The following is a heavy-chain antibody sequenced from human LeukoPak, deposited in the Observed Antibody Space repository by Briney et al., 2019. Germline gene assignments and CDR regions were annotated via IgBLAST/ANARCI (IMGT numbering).Heavy chain of an antibody. V-gene: IGHV1-8*01. CDR1: GYTFTSYD. D-gene: IGHD1-26*01. J-gene: IGHJ5*02. CDR2: MNPNSGKT. Sequence: SVKVSCKASGYTFTSYDINWVRQATGQELEGMGWMNPNSGKTVYAQKFQGRVTMTSKTSIRTAYMELSSLGSEDTALYYCARDIAGATKGGWFDTWGQGTPVTASS. CDR3: ARDIAGATKGGWFDT.